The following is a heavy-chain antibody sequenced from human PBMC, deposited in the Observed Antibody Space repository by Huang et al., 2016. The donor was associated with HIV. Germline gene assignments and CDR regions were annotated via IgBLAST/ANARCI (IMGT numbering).Heavy chain of an antibody. Sequence: EVQLVESGGGLVKRGGSLRLSCAASGFDFNSYTMNWVRQAPGKGLEWVSSISNSDEDIYYADSVKGRFTISRDNAKKSVYLQMKGHRAEDTAIYYCARNQWLDYWGQGTLVTVSS. J-gene: IGHJ4*02. CDR1: GFDFNSYT. CDR3: ARNQWLDY. CDR2: ISNSDEDI. D-gene: IGHD6-19*01. V-gene: IGHV3-21*01.